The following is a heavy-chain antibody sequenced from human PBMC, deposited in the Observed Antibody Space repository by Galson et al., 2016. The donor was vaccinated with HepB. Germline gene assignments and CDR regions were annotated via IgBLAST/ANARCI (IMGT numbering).Heavy chain of an antibody. CDR3: ARVSGVGITWYFDV. J-gene: IGHJ2*01. Sequence: SVKVSCKASGYTFTSHGINWVRQAPGRGLEWVGWISGSKDNTNYAQKLQGRVTMTTDASTSTAYMELRSLRYDDTAIYYCARVSGVGITWYFDVWGPGTLVTVSA. CDR2: ISGSKDNT. D-gene: IGHD2-8*01. V-gene: IGHV1-18*01. CDR1: GYTFTSHG.